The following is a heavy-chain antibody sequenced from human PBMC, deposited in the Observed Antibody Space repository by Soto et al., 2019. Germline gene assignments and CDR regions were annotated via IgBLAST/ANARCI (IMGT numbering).Heavy chain of an antibody. CDR2: ISYDGSNK. D-gene: IGHD6-13*01. CDR1: GFTFSSYG. V-gene: IGHV3-30*18. J-gene: IGHJ5*02. Sequence: QVQLVESGGGVVQPGRSLRLSCAASGFTFSSYGMHWVRQAPGKGLEWVAVISYDGSNKYYADSVKGRFTISRDNSKNTLYLQMNSLRAEDTAVYYCAKDGIAAAGRWASEAPPYNWFDPWGQGTLVTVSS. CDR3: AKDGIAAAGRWASEAPPYNWFDP.